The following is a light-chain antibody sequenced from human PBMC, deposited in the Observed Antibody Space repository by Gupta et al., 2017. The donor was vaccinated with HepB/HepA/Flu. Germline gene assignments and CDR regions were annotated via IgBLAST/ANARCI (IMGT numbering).Light chain of an antibody. CDR1: QGIRSN. J-gene: IGKJ3*01. CDR3: QQRYSFPHT. V-gene: IGKV1-9*01. Sequence: DIQLTQSPSFLSASVGDRVTITCRASQGIRSNLAWYQQKPGKAPKVLIYGASTLQSGVPSRFSGSGSGTEFTLTISSLQPEDFATYYCQQRYSFPHTFGHGTKVVIK. CDR2: GAS.